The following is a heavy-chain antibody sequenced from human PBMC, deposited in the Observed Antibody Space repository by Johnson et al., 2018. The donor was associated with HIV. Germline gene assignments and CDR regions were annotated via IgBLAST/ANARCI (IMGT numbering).Heavy chain of an antibody. CDR1: EFTYSDFY. D-gene: IGHD6-6*01. V-gene: IGHV3-20*04. Sequence: EVQSVESGGDVVQPGGSLRLSCAASEFTYSDFYINWNGGSTGYADSVKGRFTISRDNAKNSLYPQMNSLRAEDTAVYYCAKGVRGSSCYDAFDIWGQGTMVTVS. CDR3: AKGVRGSSCYDAFDI. J-gene: IGHJ3*02. CDR2: WNGGST.